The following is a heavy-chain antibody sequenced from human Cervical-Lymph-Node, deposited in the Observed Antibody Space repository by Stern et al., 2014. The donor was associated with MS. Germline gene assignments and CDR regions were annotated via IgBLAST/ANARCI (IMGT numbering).Heavy chain of an antibody. V-gene: IGHV3-23*01. D-gene: IGHD2-2*01. CDR2: MTGRGGST. Sequence: EVQLLESGGGLVQPGGSLRLSCAASGFTFSSSAMTWVRQAPGKGLEWVSAMTGRGGSTNYADSVKGRFTISRDNSKNTLYLQMNSLRAEDTAVYYCAKGGIVVVPAAINYYYGLDVWGQGTTVTVSS. CDR1: GFTFSSSA. J-gene: IGHJ6*02. CDR3: AKGGIVVVPAAINYYYGLDV.